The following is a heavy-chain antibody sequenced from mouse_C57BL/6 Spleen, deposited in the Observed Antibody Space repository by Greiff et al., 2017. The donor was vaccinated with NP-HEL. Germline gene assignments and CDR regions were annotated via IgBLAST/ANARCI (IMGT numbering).Heavy chain of an antibody. J-gene: IGHJ2*01. CDR1: GYTFTSYG. D-gene: IGHD1-2*01. Sequence: VQLQQSGAELARPGASVKLSCKASGYTFTSYGISWVKQRPGQGLEWIGEIYPRSGNTYYNEKFKGKATLTADKSSSTAYMELRSLTSEDSAVYFCARRKGGYYGVDYWGQGTTLTVSS. CDR3: ARRKGGYYGVDY. CDR2: IYPRSGNT. V-gene: IGHV1-81*01.